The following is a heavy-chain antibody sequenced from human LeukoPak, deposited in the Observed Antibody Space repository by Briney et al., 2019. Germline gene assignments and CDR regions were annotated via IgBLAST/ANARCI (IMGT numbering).Heavy chain of an antibody. CDR1: GYTCTSYG. J-gene: IGHJ6*02. Sequence: AASVKVSCKASGYTCTSYGISWVRQAPGQGLDWMGWISAYNGNTNYAQKLQGRVTMTTDTSTSTAYMELRSLRSDDTAVYYCARDGGCSSWLSAYYYYGMDVWGQGTTVTVSS. D-gene: IGHD6-13*01. V-gene: IGHV1-18*01. CDR3: ARDGGCSSWLSAYYYYGMDV. CDR2: ISAYNGNT.